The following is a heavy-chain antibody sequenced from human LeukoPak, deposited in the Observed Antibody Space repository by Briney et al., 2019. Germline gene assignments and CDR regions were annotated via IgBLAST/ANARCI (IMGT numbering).Heavy chain of an antibody. D-gene: IGHD3-10*01. Sequence: PGGSLPLSCAASGFTFSYYGFHWVRQAPGKGLEWVSFIRFDGHDKFYPETVKGRFTISNDTSKNTLYLQMKSLRAEDTAVSYCAKDLMRDRWFGESWGQGTLVTVSS. CDR3: AKDLMRDRWFGES. V-gene: IGHV3-30*02. CDR1: GFTFSYYG. CDR2: IRFDGHDK. J-gene: IGHJ1*01.